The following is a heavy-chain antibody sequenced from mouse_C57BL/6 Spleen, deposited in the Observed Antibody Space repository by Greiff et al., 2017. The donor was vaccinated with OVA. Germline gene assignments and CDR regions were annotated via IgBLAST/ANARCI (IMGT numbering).Heavy chain of an antibody. J-gene: IGHJ3*01. CDR1: GFSFNTYA. Sequence: EVQLVESGGGLVQPKGSLKLSCAASGFSFNTYAMNWVRQAPGKGLEWVARIRSKSNNCATYYADSVKDRFTISRDDSESMLYLQMNNLKTEDTAMYYCVRRYYDYEWFAYWGQGTLVTVSA. CDR3: VRRYYDYEWFAY. CDR2: IRSKSNNCAT. D-gene: IGHD2-4*01. V-gene: IGHV10-1*01.